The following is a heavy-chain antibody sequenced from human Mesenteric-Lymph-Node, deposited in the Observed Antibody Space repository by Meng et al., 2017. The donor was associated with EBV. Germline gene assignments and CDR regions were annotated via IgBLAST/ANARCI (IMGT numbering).Heavy chain of an antibody. CDR1: GYTLTSHY. CDR2: INPSGGST. D-gene: IGHD3-10*01. V-gene: IGHV1-46*01. CDR3: ARGGPQINMVLGWFDP. Sequence: QEQLVQSGAEVKKPGASVKVSCKASGYTLTSHYMHWVRRAPGQGLEWMGIINPSGGSTTYAQKFQGRVTLTRDTSTSTVYMELSSLRSEDTAVYYCARGGPQINMVLGWFDPWGQGTLVTVSS. J-gene: IGHJ5*02.